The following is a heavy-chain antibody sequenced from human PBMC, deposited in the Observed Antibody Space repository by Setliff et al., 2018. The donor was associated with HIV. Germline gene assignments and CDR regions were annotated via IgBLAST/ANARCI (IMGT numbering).Heavy chain of an antibody. CDR1: GYTFINYG. Sequence: ASVKVSCKASGYTFINYGINWLRQAPGQGLEWMGWINTVTGNPTYAQGFTGRFVFSLDTSVSTAYLQISSLKAEDSAVYYCARRMEMTPIGYWGQGTLVTVSS. CDR2: INTVTGNP. J-gene: IGHJ4*02. D-gene: IGHD2-15*01. CDR3: ARRMEMTPIGY. V-gene: IGHV7-4-1*02.